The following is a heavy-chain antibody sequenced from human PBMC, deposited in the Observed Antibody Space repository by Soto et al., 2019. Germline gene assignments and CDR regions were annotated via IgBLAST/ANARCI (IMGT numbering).Heavy chain of an antibody. J-gene: IGHJ4*02. CDR2: VSGSGGST. CDR3: ARRGPGTYFDY. Sequence: PGGSLRLSCAASGFPFSSYSMRWVRKAPGKGLEWVSAVSGSGGSTYYADSVKGRFTISRDNSKNTLYLQMNSLRAEDTAVYYCARRGPGTYFDYWGQGTLVTVSS. D-gene: IGHD6-13*01. CDR1: GFPFSSYS. V-gene: IGHV3-23*01.